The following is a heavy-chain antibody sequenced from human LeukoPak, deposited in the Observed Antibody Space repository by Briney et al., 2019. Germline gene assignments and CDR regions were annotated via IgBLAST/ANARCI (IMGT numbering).Heavy chain of an antibody. V-gene: IGHV1-69*13. Sequence: ASVEVSCKASGGTFSSYAISWVRQAPGQGLEWMGGIIPIFGTANYAQKFQGRVTITADESTSTAYMELSSLRSEDTAVYYCARVPAPLGATKNDASDIWGQGTMVTVSS. CDR3: ARVPAPLGATKNDASDI. CDR1: GGTFSSYA. CDR2: IIPIFGTA. J-gene: IGHJ3*02. D-gene: IGHD1-26*01.